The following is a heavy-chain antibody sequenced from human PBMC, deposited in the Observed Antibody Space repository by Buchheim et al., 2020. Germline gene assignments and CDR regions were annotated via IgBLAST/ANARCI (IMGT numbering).Heavy chain of an antibody. V-gene: IGHV4-34*01. J-gene: IGHJ6*02. D-gene: IGHD3/OR15-3a*01. Sequence: QVQLQQWGAGLLKPSETLSLTCAVYGGSFSGYYWSWIRQPPGKGLEWIGEINHSGSTNYNPSRKSRVTISVDTSKNQFSLKLSSVTAADTAVYYCARGFGPHRGMDVWGQGTT. CDR1: GGSFSGYY. CDR2: INHSGST. CDR3: ARGFGPHRGMDV.